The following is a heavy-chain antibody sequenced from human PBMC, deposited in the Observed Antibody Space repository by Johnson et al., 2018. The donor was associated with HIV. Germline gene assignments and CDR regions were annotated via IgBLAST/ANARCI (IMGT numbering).Heavy chain of an antibody. CDR1: GFTFSDYY. V-gene: IGHV3-66*01. D-gene: IGHD3-10*01. J-gene: IGHJ3*02. CDR3: ARDASYYGSANDAFDI. Sequence: VQLVESGGGVVRPGGSLRLSCAASGFTFSDYYMSWVRQVPGKGLEWVSVIYSGGSTYYADSVKGRFTISRDNSKNTLYLQMNSLRAEDTAVYYCARDASYYGSANDAFDIWGQGTMVTVSS. CDR2: IYSGGST.